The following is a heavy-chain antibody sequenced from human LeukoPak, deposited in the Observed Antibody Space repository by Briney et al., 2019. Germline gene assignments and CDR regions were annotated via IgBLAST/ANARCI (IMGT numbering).Heavy chain of an antibody. V-gene: IGHV1-46*01. D-gene: IGHD5-18*01. CDR1: GYTFTSYY. CDR2: INPSGGST. CDR3: ARVDTQLNFDY. Sequence: ASVKVSCKASGYTFTSYYMHWVRQAPGQGLEWMGIINPSGGSTSYAQKFQGRVTMTRDTSASTVYMELSSLRSEDTAVYYCARVDTQLNFDYWGQGTLVTVSS. J-gene: IGHJ4*02.